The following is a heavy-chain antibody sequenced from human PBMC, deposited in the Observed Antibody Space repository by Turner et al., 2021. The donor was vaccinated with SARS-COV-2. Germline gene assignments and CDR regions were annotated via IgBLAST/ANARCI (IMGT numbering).Heavy chain of an antibody. Sequence: QLQMQESGPGLVKPSETLSLTCTGSSVSIENYIYFWGWIRQPPGKGLEWIGTIDYSGVTHYNPSLMSRVTMSIDTSKNHQFSLTLSSVTAADSAVYYCARHCDKGAERCVTAFDFWGQGTMVTVSS. D-gene: IGHD2-21*02. J-gene: IGHJ3*01. CDR2: IDYSGVT. V-gene: IGHV4-39*01. CDR3: ARHCDKGAERCVTAFDF. CDR1: SVSIENYIYF.